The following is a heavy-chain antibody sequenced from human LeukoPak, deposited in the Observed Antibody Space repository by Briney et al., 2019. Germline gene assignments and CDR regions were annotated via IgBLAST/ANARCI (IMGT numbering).Heavy chain of an antibody. CDR3: ARVYGDHYGSGVIDY. CDR2: INPNSVGT. J-gene: IGHJ4*02. D-gene: IGHD3-10*01. Sequence: ASVKVSCKASGYTFTDYYMHWVRQAPGQGLEWMGWINPNSVGTNYAQRFQGRVTMTRDTSISTAYMELSRLRSDDTAVYYCARVYGDHYGSGVIDYWGQGTLVTVSS. CDR1: GYTFTDYY. V-gene: IGHV1-2*02.